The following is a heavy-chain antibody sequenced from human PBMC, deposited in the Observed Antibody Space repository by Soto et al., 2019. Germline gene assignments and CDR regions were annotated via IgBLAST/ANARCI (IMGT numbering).Heavy chain of an antibody. Sequence: SETLSLTCAAYGGSFSGYYWSWIRQPPGKGLEWIGEINHSGSTNYNPSLKSRVTISVDTSKNQFSLKLSSVTAADTAVYYCARVFSSGWYGKLDDYWGQGTLVTVSS. D-gene: IGHD6-19*01. CDR2: INHSGST. V-gene: IGHV4-34*01. CDR3: ARVFSSGWYGKLDDY. J-gene: IGHJ4*02. CDR1: GGSFSGYY.